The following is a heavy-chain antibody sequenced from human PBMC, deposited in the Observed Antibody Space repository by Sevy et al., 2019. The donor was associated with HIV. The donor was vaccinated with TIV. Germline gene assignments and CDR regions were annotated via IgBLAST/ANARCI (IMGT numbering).Heavy chain of an antibody. Sequence: ASVKVSCKDSGKTLTQLSMHWVRQAPGKGLEWMGSYDPEDDKRIYAQKFQGRVTMTEDTSTDTAYMQLRILRSEDTAVYYCATTKDYYESSGSPFDYWGQGTLVTVSS. V-gene: IGHV1-24*01. CDR3: ATTKDYYESSGSPFDY. CDR1: GKTLTQLS. J-gene: IGHJ4*02. CDR2: YDPEDDKR. D-gene: IGHD3-22*01.